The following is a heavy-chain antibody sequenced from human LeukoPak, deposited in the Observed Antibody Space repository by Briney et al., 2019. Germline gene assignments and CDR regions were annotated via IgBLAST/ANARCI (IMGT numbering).Heavy chain of an antibody. V-gene: IGHV3-23*01. J-gene: IGHJ1*01. Sequence: GGSLRLSCAASGFTFDDYGMTWVRQAPGKGLEWVSVISGSGGRTYYADSVKGRFTISRDNSKNTLFLQMNSLRAEDTAVYYCAKEIYGDATGGRFQHWGQGTLVTVSS. CDR2: ISGSGGRT. CDR3: AKEIYGDATGGRFQH. CDR1: GFTFDDYG. D-gene: IGHD4-17*01.